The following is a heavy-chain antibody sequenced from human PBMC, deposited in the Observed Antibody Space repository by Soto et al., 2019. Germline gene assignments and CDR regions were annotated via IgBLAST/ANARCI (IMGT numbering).Heavy chain of an antibody. J-gene: IGHJ3*02. CDR3: ATLFGVGATMGAFDI. CDR1: GGSISSSNW. D-gene: IGHD1-26*01. Sequence: SETLSLTCAVSGGSISSSNWWSWVRQPPGKGLEWIGKIYQSGSTNYNPSLKSRVTISVDKSKNQFSLKLSSVTAADTAVYYCATLFGVGATMGAFDIWGQGTMVTVSS. V-gene: IGHV4-4*02. CDR2: IYQSGST.